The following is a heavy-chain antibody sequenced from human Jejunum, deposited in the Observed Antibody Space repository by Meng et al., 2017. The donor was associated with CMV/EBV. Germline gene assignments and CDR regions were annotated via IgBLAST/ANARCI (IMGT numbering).Heavy chain of an antibody. D-gene: IGHD1-26*01. CDR3: AHFVGGYYPSRPDY. CDR1: GFSPSTSGEG. Sequence: QLTLKEAGPTLVKPTQTLTLTCSFSGFSPSTSGEGVGWIRQPPGKALEWLALIYRGDDKRYSPSLNSRLTIAKDTSKNEVVLTLTNMGPIDTGTYYCAHFVGGYYPSRPDYWGQGTLVTVSS. CDR2: IYRGDDK. V-gene: IGHV2-5*02. J-gene: IGHJ4*02.